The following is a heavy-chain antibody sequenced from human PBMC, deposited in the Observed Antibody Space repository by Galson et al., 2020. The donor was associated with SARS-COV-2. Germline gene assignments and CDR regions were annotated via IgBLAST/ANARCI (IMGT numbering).Heavy chain of an antibody. CDR2: TYYRSQWFD. D-gene: IGHD3-10*01. CDR1: GDSVSSNSAA. V-gene: IGHV6-1*01. CDR3: ARGGYYGSGSDSSYYYYGMDV. Sequence: SQTLSLTCAISGDSVSSNSAAWNWIRRSPSRGLEWPGRTYYRSQWFDDYAISLRGRITVTPDTSRNQFSLQLNSVTPEDTAVYYCARGGYYGSGSDSSYYYYGMDVWGQGTTVTVSS. J-gene: IGHJ6*02.